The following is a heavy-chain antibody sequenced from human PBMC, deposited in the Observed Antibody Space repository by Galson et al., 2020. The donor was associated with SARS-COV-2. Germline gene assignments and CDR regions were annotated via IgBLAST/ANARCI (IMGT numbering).Heavy chain of an antibody. CDR1: GGSISSSSYY. CDR2: IYYSGST. Sequence: ASETLSLTCTVSGGSISSSSYYWGWIRQPPGKGLEWIGSIYYSGSTYYNPSLKSRVTISVDPSKNQFSLKLSSVTAAATALYYCARDGGTYCYDSSGYHDGFEIWGQGTMVTVSS. J-gene: IGHJ3*02. D-gene: IGHD3-22*01. CDR3: ARDGGTYCYDSSGYHDGFEI. V-gene: IGHV4-39*07.